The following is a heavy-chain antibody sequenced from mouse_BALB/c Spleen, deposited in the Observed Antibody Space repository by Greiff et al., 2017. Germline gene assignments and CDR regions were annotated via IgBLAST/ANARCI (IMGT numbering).Heavy chain of an antibody. CDR2: IYPGSGST. CDR1: GYTFTSYW. V-gene: IGHV1S22*01. D-gene: IGHD1-2*01. J-gene: IGHJ3*01. CDR3: TRESSLLRPFAY. Sequence: LQQPGSELVRPGASVKLSCKASGYTFTSYWMHWVKQRHGQGLEWIGNIYPGSGSTNYDEKFKSKGTLTVDTSSSTAYMHLSSLTSEDSAVYYCTRESSLLRPFAYWGQGTLVTVS.